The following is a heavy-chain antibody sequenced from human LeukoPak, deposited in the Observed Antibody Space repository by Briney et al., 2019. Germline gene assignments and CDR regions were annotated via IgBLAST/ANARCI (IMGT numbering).Heavy chain of an antibody. J-gene: IGHJ4*02. CDR3: ATETMGRHYDY. Sequence: KAGGSLRLSCAASGFTFSSCGFNWVRQAPGKGLEWVSSIGPTGTDRYYADSVRGRFTISRDNAKNSMYLQMDSLRDEDTAVYYCATETMGRHYDYWGQGTLLTVSS. D-gene: IGHD1-14*01. CDR2: IGPTGTDR. CDR1: GFTFSSCG. V-gene: IGHV3-21*01.